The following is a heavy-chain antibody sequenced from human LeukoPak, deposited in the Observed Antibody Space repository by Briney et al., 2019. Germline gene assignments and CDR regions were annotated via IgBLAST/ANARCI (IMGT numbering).Heavy chain of an antibody. D-gene: IGHD5-18*01. CDR1: GDSISTSSYY. V-gene: IGHV4-39*07. CDR3: ASSTRGYSYFDY. J-gene: IGHJ4*02. Sequence: SSETLSLTCSVSGDSISTSSYYWGWIRQPPGKGLEWIGTIYYSGSTYYNPSLTSRVTISVDTSKNQFSLKLSSVTAADTAVYYYASSTRGYSYFDYWGQGTLVTVSS. CDR2: IYYSGST.